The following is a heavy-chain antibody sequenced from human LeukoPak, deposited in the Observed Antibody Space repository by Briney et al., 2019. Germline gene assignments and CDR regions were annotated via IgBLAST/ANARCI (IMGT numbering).Heavy chain of an antibody. CDR3: ASLYGSGSYYRFPQDY. D-gene: IGHD3-10*01. Sequence: PSETLSLTCAVPGGSISSGGYSWSWIRQPPGKGLEWIGYIYHSGSTYYNPSLKSRVTISVDRSKHQFSLKLSSVTAADTAVYYCASLYGSGSYYRFPQDYWGQGTLVTVSS. J-gene: IGHJ4*02. CDR2: IYHSGST. CDR1: GGSISSGGYS. V-gene: IGHV4-30-2*01.